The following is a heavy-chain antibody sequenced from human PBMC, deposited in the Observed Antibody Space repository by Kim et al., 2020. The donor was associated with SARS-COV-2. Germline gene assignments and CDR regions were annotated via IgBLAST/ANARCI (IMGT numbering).Heavy chain of an antibody. D-gene: IGHD3-10*01. J-gene: IGHJ4*02. Sequence: SETLSLTCTVSGGSISSSSYYWGWIRQPPGKGLEWIGCIYYSGSTYYNPSLKSRVTISVDTSKNQFSLKLSSVTAADTAVYYCASGSGILWFGEGENWGQGTLVTVSS. CDR3: ASGSGILWFGEGEN. V-gene: IGHV4-39*01. CDR1: GGSISSSSYY. CDR2: IYYSGST.